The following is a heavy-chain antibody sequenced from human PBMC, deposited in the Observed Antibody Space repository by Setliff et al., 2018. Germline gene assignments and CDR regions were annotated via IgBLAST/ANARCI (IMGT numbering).Heavy chain of an antibody. CDR1: GGSISSGTNY. Sequence: SCTVSGGSISSGTNYWSWIRQPAGRGLEWIGHIDPSGNTNYQPSLKSRVTISGDTSKNQFSLKLTSVTAADTAVYYCARSLGSGSYYNSRPFYSDYWGQGTRVTVS. CDR2: IDPSGNT. V-gene: IGHV4-61*09. D-gene: IGHD3-10*01. CDR3: ARSLGSGSYYNSRPFYSDY. J-gene: IGHJ4*02.